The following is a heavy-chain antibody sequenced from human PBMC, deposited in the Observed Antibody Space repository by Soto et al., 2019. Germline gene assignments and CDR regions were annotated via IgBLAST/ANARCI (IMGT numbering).Heavy chain of an antibody. CDR3: ARGVGRSSWTSFDS. D-gene: IGHD6-13*01. CDR2: IYTSENT. J-gene: IGHJ4*02. CDR1: GGSISSDY. Sequence: SETLSLTCTVSGGSISSDYWSWIRQPAGKGLEWIGRIYTSENTHYNPSLRSRVSMSLDTSKNQLSLNLSSVTAEDTAVYYCARGVGRSSWTSFDSWGQGTLVTVSS. V-gene: IGHV4-4*07.